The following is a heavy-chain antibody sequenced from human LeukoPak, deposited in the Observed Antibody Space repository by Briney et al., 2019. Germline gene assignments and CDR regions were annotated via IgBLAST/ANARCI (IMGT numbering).Heavy chain of an antibody. CDR1: GFTFSSYD. V-gene: IGHV3-23*01. D-gene: IGHD3-10*01. CDR2: ISGSGGST. CDR3: AKGSAVWFSELSPRLDY. J-gene: IGHJ4*02. Sequence: PGGSLRLSCAASGFTFSSYDMSGVRQAPGKGLEWVSAISGSGGSTYYADSVKGRLTISRDNSKNTLSLQINSLRPADTGIYHGAKGSAVWFSELSPRLDYWGQGTLVTVSS.